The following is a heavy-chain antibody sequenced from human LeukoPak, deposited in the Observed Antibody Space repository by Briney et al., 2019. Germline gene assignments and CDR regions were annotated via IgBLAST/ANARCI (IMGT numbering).Heavy chain of an antibody. CDR1: GFTFSSYS. CDR2: ISSSGSTI. D-gene: IGHD3-10*02. V-gene: IGHV3-48*04. Sequence: GGSLRLSCAASGFTFSSYSMNWVRQAPGKGLEWVSYISSSGSTIYYADSVKGRFTISRDNAKNSLYLQMNSPRAEDTAVYCCAELGITMIGGVWGKGTTVTISS. CDR3: AELGITMIGGV. J-gene: IGHJ6*04.